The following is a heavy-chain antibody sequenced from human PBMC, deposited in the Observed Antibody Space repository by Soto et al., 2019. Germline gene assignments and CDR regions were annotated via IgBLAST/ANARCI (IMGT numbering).Heavy chain of an antibody. D-gene: IGHD2-21*01. Sequence: QVQLVQSGAEVKTPGASVKVSCKASGYTFATYDINWVRQAPGQGLEWMGWMNPNSGNTGYAQKFQGRPTMTRDTALSVAHMERSSLRNEVTAVYYCARRDGYNFNWLDSWGQGTLVTVSA. CDR2: MNPNSGNT. CDR3: ARRDGYNFNWLDS. CDR1: GYTFATYD. V-gene: IGHV1-8*01. J-gene: IGHJ5*01.